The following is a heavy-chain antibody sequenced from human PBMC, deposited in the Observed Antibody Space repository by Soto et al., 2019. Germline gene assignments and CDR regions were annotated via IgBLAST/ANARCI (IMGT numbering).Heavy chain of an antibody. J-gene: IGHJ4*02. CDR2: IYYSGST. CDR1: GGSISSSSYY. V-gene: IGHV4-39*01. CDR3: ASPMVRGIFDY. Sequence: SETLSLTCTVSGGSISSSSYYWGWIRQPPGKGLEWIGSIYYSGSTYYNPSLKSRVTISVDTSKNQFSLKLSSVTAADTAVYYCASPMVRGIFDYWGQGTLVTVSS. D-gene: IGHD3-10*01.